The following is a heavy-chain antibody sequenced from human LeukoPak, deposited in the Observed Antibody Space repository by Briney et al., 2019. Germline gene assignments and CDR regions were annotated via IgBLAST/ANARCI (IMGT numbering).Heavy chain of an antibody. CDR3: ARGGYDSGSYYKGPLYYFDY. V-gene: IGHV3-21*04. J-gene: IGHJ4*02. CDR1: GFTLSTYT. Sequence: PGGSLRLSCAASGFTLSTYTMNWVRQAPGKGLEWVSSISSSSGYIYYADSVKGRFTISRDDAKNSLSLQMNSLRAEDTAVYYCARGGYDSGSYYKGPLYYFDYWGQGTLVTVSS. D-gene: IGHD3-10*01. CDR2: ISSSSGYI.